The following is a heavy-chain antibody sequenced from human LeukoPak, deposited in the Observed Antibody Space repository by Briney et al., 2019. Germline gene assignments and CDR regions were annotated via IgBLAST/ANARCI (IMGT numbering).Heavy chain of an antibody. CDR3: AGEYYDILTGPGGYFDY. J-gene: IGHJ4*02. CDR1: GFTFSSYA. CDR2: ISGSGGST. D-gene: IGHD3-9*01. V-gene: IGHV3-23*01. Sequence: GGSLRLSCAASGFTFSSYAMSWVRQAPGKGLEWVSAISGSGGSTYYADSVKGRFTISRDNSKNTLYLQMNCLRAEDTAVYYCAGEYYDILTGPGGYFDYWGQGTLVTVSS.